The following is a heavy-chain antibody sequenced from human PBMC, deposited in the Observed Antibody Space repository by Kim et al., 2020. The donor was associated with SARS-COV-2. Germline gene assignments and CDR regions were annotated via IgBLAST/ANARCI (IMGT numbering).Heavy chain of an antibody. J-gene: IGHJ4*02. CDR3: ARGNCTNGVCYTAFDY. Sequence: SETLSLTCAVYGGSFSGYYWSWIRQPPGKGLEWIGEINHSGSTNYNQSLKSRVTISVDTSKNQFSLKLSSVTVADTAVYYCARGNCTNGVCYTAFDYWGQGTLVTVSS. D-gene: IGHD2-8*01. CDR1: GGSFSGYY. V-gene: IGHV4-34*01. CDR2: INHSGST.